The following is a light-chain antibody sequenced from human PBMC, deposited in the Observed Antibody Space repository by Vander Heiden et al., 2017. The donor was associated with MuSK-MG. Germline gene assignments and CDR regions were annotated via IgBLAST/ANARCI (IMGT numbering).Light chain of an antibody. J-gene: IGKJ2*01. CDR3: QQHNNCPLYT. V-gene: IGKV3-15*01. Sequence: EIVMTQSPATLSVSPGERATLSCRASQSVSSNLAWYQHKPGQAPRLLIYVSSTRATGIPARFSCSGCGTEFTLTISSLQSQDFAVYYCQQHNNCPLYTFGQGTKLEIK. CDR2: VSS. CDR1: QSVSSN.